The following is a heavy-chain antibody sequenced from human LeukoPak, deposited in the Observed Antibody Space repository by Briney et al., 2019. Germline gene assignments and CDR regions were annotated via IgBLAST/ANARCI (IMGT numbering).Heavy chain of an antibody. V-gene: IGHV3-48*04. CDR1: GFTFSSYS. Sequence: PGGSLRLSCAASGFTFSSYSMNWVRQAPGKGLEWVSYISSSSSTIYYADSVKGRFTISRDNAKNSLYLQMNGLRAEDTAVYYCAVRGMDVWGQGITVTVSS. CDR3: AVRGMDV. J-gene: IGHJ6*02. CDR2: ISSSSSTI.